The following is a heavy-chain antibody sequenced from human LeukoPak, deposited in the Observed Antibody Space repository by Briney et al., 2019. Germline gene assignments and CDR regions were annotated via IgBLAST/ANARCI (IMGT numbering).Heavy chain of an antibody. J-gene: IGHJ4*02. V-gene: IGHV4-34*01. CDR1: GGSFSDYY. CDR2: INHSGST. Sequence: SETLSLTCAFSGGSFSDYYWSWIRQPPGKGLEWIGEINHSGSTNYNPSLKSRVTISVDTSKNQFSLKLSSVTAADTAVFYCARGRHTDVLGTTLGPFWYWGQGTLVTVSS. CDR3: ARGRHTDVLGTTLGPFWY. D-gene: IGHD1-26*01.